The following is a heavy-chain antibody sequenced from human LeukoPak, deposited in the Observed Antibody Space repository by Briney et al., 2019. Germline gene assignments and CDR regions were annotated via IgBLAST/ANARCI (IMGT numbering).Heavy chain of an antibody. CDR2: INPNSGGT. Sequence: ASVKVSCKASGYTFTGYYMHWVRQAPGQGLEWMGWINPNSGGTNYAQKFQGWVTMTRDTSISTAYMELSRLRSDDTAVYYCARGRSNGSGSYLRWGQGTLVTVSS. J-gene: IGHJ4*02. CDR3: ARGRSNGSGSYLR. D-gene: IGHD3-10*01. V-gene: IGHV1-2*04. CDR1: GYTFTGYY.